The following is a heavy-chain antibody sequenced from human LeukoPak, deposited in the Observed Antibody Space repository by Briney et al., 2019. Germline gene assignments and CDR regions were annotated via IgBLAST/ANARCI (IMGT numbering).Heavy chain of an antibody. J-gene: IGHJ4*02. CDR2: IYWDDDK. Sequence: TLSLTCTVSGGSISSGSYYWSWIRQPAGKGLEWLALIYWDDDKRYSPSLKSRLTITKDTSKNQVVLTMTTMDPVDTATYYCAHIILRGGFDYWGQGTLVTVSS. CDR1: GGSISSGSYY. V-gene: IGHV2-5*08. CDR3: AHIILRGGFDY. D-gene: IGHD3-10*01.